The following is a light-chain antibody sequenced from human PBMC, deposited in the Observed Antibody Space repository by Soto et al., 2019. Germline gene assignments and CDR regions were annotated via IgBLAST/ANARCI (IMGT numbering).Light chain of an antibody. CDR3: QQYNNWPPVT. CDR2: GAS. V-gene: IGKV3-15*01. CDR1: QSVSSD. Sequence: EIVMTQSPATLSVSPGERATLSCRASQSVSSDLAWYQQKPGQAPRLLIYGASTRATGIPARFSGSGSGTEFTLTITSLQSEDLAVYYCQQYNNWPPVTFGGGTKVEIK. J-gene: IGKJ4*01.